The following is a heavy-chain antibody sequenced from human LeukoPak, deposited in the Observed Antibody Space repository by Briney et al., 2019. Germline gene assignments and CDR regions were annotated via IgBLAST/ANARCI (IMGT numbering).Heavy chain of an antibody. D-gene: IGHD2-2*01. CDR1: GGSIGSRHHY. J-gene: IGHJ5*02. V-gene: IGHV4-39*01. Sequence: SETLSLTCTVSGGSIGSRHHYWDWVRQPPGKGLAWIGSISYSGSTFYSSSLKSRLTISVDTSNNQFSLTLTSVTGADTAVYYCARHEYAISNWFDAWGQGILVTVSS. CDR2: ISYSGST. CDR3: ARHEYAISNWFDA.